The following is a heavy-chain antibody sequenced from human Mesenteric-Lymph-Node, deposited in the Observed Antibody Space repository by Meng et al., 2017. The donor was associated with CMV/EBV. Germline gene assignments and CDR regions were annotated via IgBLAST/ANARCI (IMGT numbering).Heavy chain of an antibody. CDR2: TYYRSKWYN. J-gene: IGHJ3*02. Sequence: SQTRSLTGAISGDSVSSNSAAWNWIRQSPSRGLEWLGRTYYRSKWYNEYALSVKSRITINPDTSKNQFSLHLNSVTPEDTAVYYCARGRTGTPNDAFDIWGQGTMVTVSS. D-gene: IGHD1-1*01. V-gene: IGHV6-1*01. CDR1: GDSVSSNSAA. CDR3: ARGRTGTPNDAFDI.